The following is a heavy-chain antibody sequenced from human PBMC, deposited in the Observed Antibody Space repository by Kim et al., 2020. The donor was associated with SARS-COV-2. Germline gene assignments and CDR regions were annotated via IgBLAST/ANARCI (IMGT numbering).Heavy chain of an antibody. V-gene: IGHV1-3*01. J-gene: IGHJ4*02. Sequence: KCQGRVTITRDTSASTAYMELSSLRSEDTAVYYCAAFYCGGDCSLSDVDYWGQGTLVTVSS. D-gene: IGHD2-21*02. CDR3: AAFYCGGDCSLSDVDY.